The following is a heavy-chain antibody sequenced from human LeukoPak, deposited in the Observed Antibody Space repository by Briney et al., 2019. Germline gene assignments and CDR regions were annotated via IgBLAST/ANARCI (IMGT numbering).Heavy chain of an antibody. CDR3: VRGPPNWGYDY. CDR2: IIRTA. D-gene: IGHD7-27*01. Sequence: SVKVSCKASGYTFTGYYMHWVRQAPGQGLEWMGGIIRTAKYAQKFQGRVTFTADESTSTAYMELSSLRSEDTAVYYCVRGPPNWGYDYWGPGTLVTVSS. J-gene: IGHJ4*02. CDR1: GYTFTGYY. V-gene: IGHV1-69*13.